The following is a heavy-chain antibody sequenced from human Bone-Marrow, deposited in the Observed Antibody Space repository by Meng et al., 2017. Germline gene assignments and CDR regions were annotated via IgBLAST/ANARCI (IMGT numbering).Heavy chain of an antibody. CDR1: GGSISSSNW. CDR2: IYHSGST. Sequence: QGQLQESGPGLVKPSGTLSLPCAVSGGSISSSNWWSWVRQPPGKGLEWIGEIYHSGSTNYNPSLKSRVTISVDKSKNQFSLKLSSVTAADTAVYYCARVDGEGYCSGGSCYSEGWFDPWGQGTLVTVSS. CDR3: ARVDGEGYCSGGSCYSEGWFDP. J-gene: IGHJ5*02. V-gene: IGHV4-4*02. D-gene: IGHD2-15*01.